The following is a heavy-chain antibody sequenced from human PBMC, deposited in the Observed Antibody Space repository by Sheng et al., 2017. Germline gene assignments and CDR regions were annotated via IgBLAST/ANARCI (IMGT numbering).Heavy chain of an antibody. J-gene: IGHJ4*02. V-gene: IGHV4-34*01. CDR3: ARGRSRTKSYSSSGPRGFDY. Sequence: QVQLQQWGAGLLKPSETLSLTCAVYGGSFSGYYWSWIRQPPGKGLEWIGEINHSGSTNYNPSLKSRVTISVDTSKNQFSLKLSSVTAADTAVYYCARGRSRTKSYSSSGPRGFDYWGQGTLVTVSS. CDR1: GGSFSGYY. CDR2: INHSGST. D-gene: IGHD6-13*01.